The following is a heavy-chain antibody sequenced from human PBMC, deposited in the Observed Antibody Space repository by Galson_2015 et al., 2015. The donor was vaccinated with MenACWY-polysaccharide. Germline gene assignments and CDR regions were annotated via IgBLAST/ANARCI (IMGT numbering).Heavy chain of an antibody. V-gene: IGHV5-51*01. CDR2: IYPGDSDS. CDR1: GYDFTTYW. Sequence: QSGAEVKKPGEFLKISCKGSGYDFTTYWTAWVRQMPGKGLEWMGIIYPGDSDSTYSPSFQGQVTFSVDKSITTAYLQWASLKASDTAIYYCARLTGPYSYYFYYMDVWGKGTTVTVSS. D-gene: IGHD3-9*01. CDR3: ARLTGPYSYYFYYMDV. J-gene: IGHJ6*03.